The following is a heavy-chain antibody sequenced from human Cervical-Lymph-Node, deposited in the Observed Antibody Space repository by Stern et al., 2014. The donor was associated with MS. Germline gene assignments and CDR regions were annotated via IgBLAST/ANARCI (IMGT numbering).Heavy chain of an antibody. CDR2: IYYSGST. D-gene: IGHD1-1*01. CDR1: GGSVSTRNYY. CDR3: ARLSFSRGIY. V-gene: IGHV4-39*01. Sequence: VQLVQSGPGLVKPSETLSLTCAVSGGSVSTRNYYWGWIRQPPGKGLQWIASIYYSGSTYYNPSLESRVTISVDTSENPFSLRLNSVTAADTAVYYCARLSFSRGIYWGQGTLVTVSS. J-gene: IGHJ4*02.